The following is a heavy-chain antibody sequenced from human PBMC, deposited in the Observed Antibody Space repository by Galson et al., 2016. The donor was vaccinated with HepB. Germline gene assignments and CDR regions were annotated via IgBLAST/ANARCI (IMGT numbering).Heavy chain of an antibody. D-gene: IGHD2/OR15-2a*01. Sequence: SETLSLTCSVSGDSLTSSNHYWGWIRQPPGEGLQWIRSIYFDGTTYSTPSLKSRVTISVDTSKKQLPLNLSSVTAADTAVYYCGRNGPRNGRLGFLCAFDVWGQGTTVTVSS. CDR1: GDSLTSSNHY. CDR3: GRNGPRNGRLGFLCAFDV. V-gene: IGHV4-39*01. CDR2: IYFDGTT. J-gene: IGHJ6*02.